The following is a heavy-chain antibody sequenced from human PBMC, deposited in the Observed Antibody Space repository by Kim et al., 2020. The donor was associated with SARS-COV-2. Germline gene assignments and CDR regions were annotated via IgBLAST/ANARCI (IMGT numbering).Heavy chain of an antibody. V-gene: IGHV4-39*07. CDR2: IYYSGST. CDR3: AREGLGPYYYGSGNWFDP. CDR1: GGSISSSSYY. Sequence: SETLSLTCTVSGGSISSSSYYWGWIRQPPGKGLEWIGSIYYSGSTYYNPSLKSRVTISVDTSKNQFSLKLSSVTAADTAVYYCAREGLGPYYYGSGNWFDPCGQGTLVTVSS. J-gene: IGHJ5*02. D-gene: IGHD3-10*01.